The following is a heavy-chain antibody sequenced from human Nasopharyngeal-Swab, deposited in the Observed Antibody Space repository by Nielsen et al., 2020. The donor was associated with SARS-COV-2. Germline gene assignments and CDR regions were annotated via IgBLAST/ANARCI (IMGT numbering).Heavy chain of an antibody. CDR1: GGTFSSYA. Sequence: SVKVSCKASGGTFSSYAISWVRQAPGQGLEWMGRIIPILGIANYAQKFQGRVTITADKSTSTAYMELSSLRSEDTAVYYCAGPRGGYGGFDYWGQGTLVTVSS. CDR3: AGPRGGYGGFDY. V-gene: IGHV1-69*04. J-gene: IGHJ4*02. D-gene: IGHD5-12*01. CDR2: IIPILGIA.